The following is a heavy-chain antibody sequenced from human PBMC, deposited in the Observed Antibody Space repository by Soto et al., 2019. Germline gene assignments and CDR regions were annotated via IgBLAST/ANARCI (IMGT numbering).Heavy chain of an antibody. D-gene: IGHD6-13*01. CDR1: GFTFSSYG. CDR3: AGRHSSSWHSIDY. V-gene: IGHV3-33*01. Sequence: QVQLVESGGGVVQPGRSLRLSCAASGFTFSSYGMHWVRQAPGKGLEWVAVIWYDGSNKYYADSVKGRVTISRDNSKNTLYLQMNSLRAEDTAVYYCAGRHSSSWHSIDYWGQGTLVTVSS. J-gene: IGHJ4*02. CDR2: IWYDGSNK.